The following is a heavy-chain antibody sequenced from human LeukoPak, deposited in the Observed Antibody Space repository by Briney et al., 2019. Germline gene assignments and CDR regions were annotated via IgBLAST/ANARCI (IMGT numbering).Heavy chain of an antibody. CDR1: GFTFSDAW. D-gene: IGHD5-18*01. J-gene: IGHJ4*02. Sequence: PGGSLRLSCAASGFTFSDAWMSWVRQAPGKGLEWVSAISGSGGSTYYADSVKGRFTISRDNSKNTLYLQMNSLRAEDTAVYYCAKDRYSYGIACYFDYWGQGTLVTVSS. V-gene: IGHV3-23*01. CDR3: AKDRYSYGIACYFDY. CDR2: ISGSGGST.